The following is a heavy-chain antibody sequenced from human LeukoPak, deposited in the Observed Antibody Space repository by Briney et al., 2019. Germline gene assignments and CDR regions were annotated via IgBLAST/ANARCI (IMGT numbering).Heavy chain of an antibody. CDR3: ARAGSSSPYYFDY. J-gene: IGHJ4*02. V-gene: IGHV3-66*01. D-gene: IGHD6-6*01. Sequence: GGSLRLSCAASGFTVSSNYMSWVRQAPGKGLEWVSVIYSGGSTYYADSVKGRFTISRDNSKNTLYLQMSSLRAEDTAVYYCARAGSSSPYYFDYWGQGTLVTVSS. CDR1: GFTVSSNY. CDR2: IYSGGST.